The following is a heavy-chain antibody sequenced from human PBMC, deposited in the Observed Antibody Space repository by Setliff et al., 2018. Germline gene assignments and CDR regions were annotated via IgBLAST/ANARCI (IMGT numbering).Heavy chain of an antibody. CDR2: MNNYNSKT. J-gene: IGHJ5*02. V-gene: IGHV1-18*01. CDR3: ARIDNFWSGYTWFDT. Sequence: GASVKVSCKTSGYKFTTYGIAWLRQVPGQGLEWMGWMNNYNSKTQYAQKFQGRVTMTTDRSTSTAYLDLKSLRSDDTAIYYCARIDNFWSGYTWFDTWGQGTLVTVSS. CDR1: GYKFTTYG. D-gene: IGHD3-3*01.